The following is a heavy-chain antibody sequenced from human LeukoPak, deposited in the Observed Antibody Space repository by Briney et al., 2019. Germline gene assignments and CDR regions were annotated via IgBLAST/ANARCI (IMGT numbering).Heavy chain of an antibody. CDR3: ARGRGFLPAASPFDY. V-gene: IGHV1-8*01. Sequence: ASVKVSCKASGFGFSTYDINRVRQAAGQGLEWMGWINPKSNNTGFAQRFQGRVTMTTNTSINIAYMELGSLTSEDTAVYLCARGRGFLPAASPFDYWGQGTLVTVPS. D-gene: IGHD2-2*01. CDR2: INPKSNNT. J-gene: IGHJ4*02. CDR1: GFGFSTYD.